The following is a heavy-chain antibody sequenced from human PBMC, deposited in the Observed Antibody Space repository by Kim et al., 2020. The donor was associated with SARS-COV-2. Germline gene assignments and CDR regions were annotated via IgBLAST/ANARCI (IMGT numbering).Heavy chain of an antibody. J-gene: IGHJ4*02. CDR2: VSSSSSTI. CDR1: GFTFSSYS. Sequence: GGSLRLSCAASGFTFSSYSMNWVRQAPGKGREWVSYVSSSSSTIYYADSVKGRFTISRDNAKNSLYLQMNSLRDEDTAVYYCARGILWFGELLLLFDYWGQGTLVTVSS. V-gene: IGHV3-48*02. CDR3: ARGILWFGELLLLFDY. D-gene: IGHD3-10*01.